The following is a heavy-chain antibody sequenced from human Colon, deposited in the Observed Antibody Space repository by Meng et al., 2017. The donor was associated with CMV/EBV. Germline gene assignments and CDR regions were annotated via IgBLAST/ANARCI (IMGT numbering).Heavy chain of an antibody. V-gene: IGHV3-33*08. Sequence: GGSLRLSCAASGFSFNSYWLSWVRQAPGKGLEWVAFLYPDGSNIHYLDSVKGRFTISRDNSANTLYLQMSSLRDDDTAVYYCARDRLGDNDYVFDQWGQGMMVTVSS. J-gene: IGHJ4*02. CDR2: LYPDGSNI. CDR1: GFSFNSYW. D-gene: IGHD4/OR15-4a*01. CDR3: ARDRLGDNDYVFDQ.